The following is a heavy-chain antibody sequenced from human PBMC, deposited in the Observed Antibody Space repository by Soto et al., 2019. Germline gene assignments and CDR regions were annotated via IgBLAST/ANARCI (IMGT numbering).Heavy chain of an antibody. CDR1: GYSFTSYW. V-gene: IGHV5-51*01. D-gene: IGHD2-2*01. CDR2: IYPGDSDT. CDR3: ARSDVVVPAAMPGAFDI. Sequence: GESLKISCKGSGYSFTSYWIGWVRQMPGKGLEWMGIIYPGDSDTRYSPSFQGQVTISADKSISTAYLQWSSLKASDTAMYYCARSDVVVPAAMPGAFDIWGQGTMVTVSS. J-gene: IGHJ3*02.